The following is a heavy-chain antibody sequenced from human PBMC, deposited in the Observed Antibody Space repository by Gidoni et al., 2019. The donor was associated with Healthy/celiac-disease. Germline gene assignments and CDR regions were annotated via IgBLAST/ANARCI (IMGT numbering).Heavy chain of an antibody. J-gene: IGHJ4*02. Sequence: EVQLVESGGGLIQPGGSLRLSCAASGFTVSSNYMSWVRQAPGKGLEWVSVIYSGGSTYYADSVKGRFTISRDNSKNTLYLQMNSLRAEDTAVYYCARDFLGHSNYRGDYWGQGTLVTVSS. D-gene: IGHD4-4*01. CDR1: GFTVSSNY. CDR3: ARDFLGHSNYRGDY. V-gene: IGHV3-53*01. CDR2: IYSGGST.